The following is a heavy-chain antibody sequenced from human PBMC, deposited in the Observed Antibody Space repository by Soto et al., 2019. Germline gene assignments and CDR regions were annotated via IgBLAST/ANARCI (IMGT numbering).Heavy chain of an antibody. V-gene: IGHV3-48*03. CDR3: ARDQWEQLYAAFDI. Sequence: GSLRLSCAASGFTFSSYEMNWVRQAPGKGLEWVSYISSSGSTIYYADSVKGRFTISRDNAKNSLYLQMNSLRAEDTAVYYCARDQWEQLYAAFDIWGQGTMVTVSS. D-gene: IGHD1-26*01. CDR2: ISSSGSTI. J-gene: IGHJ3*02. CDR1: GFTFSSYE.